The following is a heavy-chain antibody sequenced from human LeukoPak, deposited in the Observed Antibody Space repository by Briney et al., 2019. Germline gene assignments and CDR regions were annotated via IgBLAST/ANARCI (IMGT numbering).Heavy chain of an antibody. J-gene: IGHJ4*02. Sequence: GSLRLSCLVYGITLEDYAMHWVRQLPGKGLEWVSLISGDASETYYADSVKGRFTIPRDNSKNSLYLQMNSLRSEDAALYYCVKGDDYGDYWGQGTLVTVSS. CDR2: ISGDASET. V-gene: IGHV3-43*02. CDR1: GITLEDYA. CDR3: VKGDDYGDY.